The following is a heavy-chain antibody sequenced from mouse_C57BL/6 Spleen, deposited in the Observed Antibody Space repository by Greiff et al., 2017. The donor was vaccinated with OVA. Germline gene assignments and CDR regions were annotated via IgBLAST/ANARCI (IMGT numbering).Heavy chain of an antibody. V-gene: IGHV1-81*01. J-gene: IGHJ2*01. CDR1: GYTFTSYG. CDR3: ASDYDYDVGYFDY. Sequence: VKLVESGAELARPGASVKLSCKASGYTFTSYGISWVKQRTGQGLEWIGEIYPRSGNTYYNEKFKGKATLTADKSSSTAYMELRSLTSEDSAVYFCASDYDYDVGYFDYWGQGTTLTVSS. D-gene: IGHD2-4*01. CDR2: IYPRSGNT.